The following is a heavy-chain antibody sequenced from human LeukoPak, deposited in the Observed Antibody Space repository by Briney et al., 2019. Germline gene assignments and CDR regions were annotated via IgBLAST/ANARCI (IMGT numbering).Heavy chain of an antibody. V-gene: IGHV1-8*03. CDR2: MNPNSGNT. Sequence: ASVKVSCQASGYTFISYDINWVRQVTGQGLEWMGWMNPNSGNTGYAQKFQGRVTITRNTSISTAFMELSSLRSEDTAVYYCARRAVGNSYYHSMDVWGKGTTVTVSS. J-gene: IGHJ6*03. CDR3: ARRAVGNSYYHSMDV. D-gene: IGHD6-19*01. CDR1: GYTFISYD.